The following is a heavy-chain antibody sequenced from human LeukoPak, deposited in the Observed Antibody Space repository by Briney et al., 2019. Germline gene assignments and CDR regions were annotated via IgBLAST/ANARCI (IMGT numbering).Heavy chain of an antibody. CDR3: ARETAAGSPTLDY. V-gene: IGHV3-21*01. D-gene: IGHD6-13*01. CDR2: ITSSSYI. CDR1: GFTFSSYS. Sequence: GGSLRLSCAASGFTFSSYSMNWVRQAPGEGLEWVTAITSSSYIYYADSVKGRFTISRDNAKNSLYLQMNSLRAEDTAVYYCARETAAGSPTLDYWGQGTLVTVSS. J-gene: IGHJ4*02.